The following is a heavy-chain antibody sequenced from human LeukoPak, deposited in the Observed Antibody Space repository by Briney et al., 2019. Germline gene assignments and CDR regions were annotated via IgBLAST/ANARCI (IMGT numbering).Heavy chain of an antibody. V-gene: IGHV1-8*03. J-gene: IGHJ4*02. CDR1: GYTFTSYD. CDR3: ARGSSYYYDSSRSFDY. CDR2: MNPNSGNT. D-gene: IGHD3-22*01. Sequence: ASVKVSCKASGYTFTSYDINWVRQATGQGLEWMGWMNPNSGNTGYAQKFQGRVTITRNTSISTAYMELSSLRSEDTAVYYCARGSSYYYDSSRSFDYWGQGTLVTVSS.